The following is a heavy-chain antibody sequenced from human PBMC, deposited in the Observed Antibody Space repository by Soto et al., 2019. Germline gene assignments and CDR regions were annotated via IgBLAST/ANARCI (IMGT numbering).Heavy chain of an antibody. J-gene: IGHJ4*02. CDR2: INPSGGST. Sequence: ASVKVSCKASGYTFTSYYMHWVRQAPGQGLEWMGIINPSGGSTSYAQKFQGRVTMTRDTSTSTVYMELSSLRSEDTAVYFCARSRVITASSDYWGQGTLVTVSS. CDR1: GYTFTSYY. V-gene: IGHV1-46*01. D-gene: IGHD3-10*01. CDR3: ARSRVITASSDY.